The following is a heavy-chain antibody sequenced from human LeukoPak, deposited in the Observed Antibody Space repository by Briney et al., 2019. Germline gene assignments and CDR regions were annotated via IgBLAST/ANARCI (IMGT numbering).Heavy chain of an antibody. J-gene: IGHJ4*02. CDR2: INPSGGST. CDR3: ARGSAIVATISYGRDFDY. CDR1: GYTFTSYY. D-gene: IGHD5-12*01. V-gene: IGHV1-46*01. Sequence: GASVKVSCKAPGYTFTSYYMHWVRQAPGQGLEWMGIINPSGGSTSYAQKFQGRVTMTRDTSTSTVYMELSSLRSEDTAVYYCARGSAIVATISYGRDFDYWGQGTLVTVSS.